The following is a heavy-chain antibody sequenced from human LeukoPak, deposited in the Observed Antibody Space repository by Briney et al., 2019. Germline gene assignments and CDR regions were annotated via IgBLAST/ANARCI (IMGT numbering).Heavy chain of an antibody. J-gene: IGHJ4*02. CDR2: MSPNNGNT. Sequence: ASVKVSCKASGGTFSSYAISWVRQATGQGLEWMGWMSPNNGNTGYAQKFQGRVTMTRDTSINTAYMELSSLRSEDTAVYYCASNPPRTGDFNYWGQGALVTVSS. V-gene: IGHV1-8*02. CDR1: GGTFSSYA. D-gene: IGHD7-27*01. CDR3: ASNPPRTGDFNY.